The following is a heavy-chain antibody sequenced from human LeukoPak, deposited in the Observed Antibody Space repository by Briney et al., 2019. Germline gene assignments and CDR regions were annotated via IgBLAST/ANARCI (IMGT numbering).Heavy chain of an antibody. CDR3: ARVYYYDSSGYLDGLDY. CDR1: GFTFDDYG. J-gene: IGHJ4*02. Sequence: GGSLRLSCAASGFTFDDYGMSWVRQAPGKGLEWVSGINWNGGSTGYADSVKGRFTISRDNAKNSLYLPMNSLRAEDTALYYCARVYYYDSSGYLDGLDYWGQGTLVTVSS. CDR2: INWNGGST. V-gene: IGHV3-20*04. D-gene: IGHD3-22*01.